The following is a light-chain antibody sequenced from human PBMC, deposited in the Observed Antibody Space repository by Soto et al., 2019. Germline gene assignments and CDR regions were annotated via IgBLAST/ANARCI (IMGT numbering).Light chain of an antibody. CDR2: GAS. CDR1: QSVSSN. CDR3: QQYNNWPPGMYT. Sequence: EIVMTQSPATLSVSPGERATLSCRASQSVSSNLAWYQQKPGQAPRLLIYGASTRATGIPARFSGSGSGTEFTLTISSLQFEDFAVYYCQQYNNWPPGMYTFGQGTKLEIK. V-gene: IGKV3-15*01. J-gene: IGKJ2*01.